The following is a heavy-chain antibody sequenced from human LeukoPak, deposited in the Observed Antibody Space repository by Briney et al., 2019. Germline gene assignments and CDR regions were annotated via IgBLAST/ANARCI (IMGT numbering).Heavy chain of an antibody. D-gene: IGHD3-10*01. J-gene: IGHJ3*01. CDR3: ARVNLWFGELALEGAFDF. Sequence: GGSLRLSCAASGFTFSSYSMIWVRQAPGKGLEWVSYISTGSSTIYYADSVKGRFTISRDNAKNSLYLQMNSLRDEDTAVYYCARVNLWFGELALEGAFDFWGQGTMVTVSS. CDR2: ISTGSSTI. CDR1: GFTFSSYS. V-gene: IGHV3-48*02.